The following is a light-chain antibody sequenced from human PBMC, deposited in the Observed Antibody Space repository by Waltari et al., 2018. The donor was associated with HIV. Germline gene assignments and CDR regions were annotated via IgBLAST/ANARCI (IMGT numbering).Light chain of an antibody. CDR1: SSDIGNYNL. Sequence: QSALTQPASVSGSPGQSITISCTGTSSDIGNYNLVSWYQQHPGKAPKLIIYEVTKRPSGVSNRFSGSKSGNTASLTISGLQAEDEADYYCCSSAGSSTWVFGGGTQLTVL. CDR3: CSSAGSSTWV. J-gene: IGLJ3*02. V-gene: IGLV2-23*02. CDR2: EVT.